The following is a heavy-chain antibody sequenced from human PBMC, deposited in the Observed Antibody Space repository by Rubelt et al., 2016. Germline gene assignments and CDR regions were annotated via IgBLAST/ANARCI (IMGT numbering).Heavy chain of an antibody. D-gene: IGHD1-26*01. V-gene: IGHV5-51*01. J-gene: IGHJ4*02. CDR2: IYPGDSDT. CDR1: EYSFTSYW. CDR3: AGPESGSGTFDY. Sequence: EVQLVQSGAEVKKPGESLKISCKGSEYSFTSYWIGWVRQMPGKGLEWMGIIYPGDSDTRYSPSFQGQVTISADKSISAADRQWSSRRASDSAMYYCAGPESGSGTFDYWGQGTLVTVSS.